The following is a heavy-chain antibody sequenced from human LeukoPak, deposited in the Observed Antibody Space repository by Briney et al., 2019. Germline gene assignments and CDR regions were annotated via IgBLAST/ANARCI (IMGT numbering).Heavy chain of an antibody. D-gene: IGHD3-10*01. CDR3: ARDGDRGQFDY. V-gene: IGHV1-2*02. Sequence: GASVKVSCKASEYTFAGYYIHWVRQAPGQGLEWMGWINPNSGGTNYAQKFQGRVTMTRDTSISTAYMELSRLRSDDTAVYYCARDGDRGQFDYWGQGTLVTVSS. J-gene: IGHJ4*02. CDR2: INPNSGGT. CDR1: EYTFAGYY.